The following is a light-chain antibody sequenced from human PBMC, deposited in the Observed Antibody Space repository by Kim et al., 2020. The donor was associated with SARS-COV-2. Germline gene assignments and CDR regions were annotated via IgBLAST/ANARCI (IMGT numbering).Light chain of an antibody. CDR1: NIGSKS. J-gene: IGLJ3*02. Sequence: SSELTQPPSVSVAPGKTARITCGGNNIGSKSVHWYQQKPGQAPVLVIYYDSDRPSGIPERFSCSNSGNTATLTISRVEAGDEADYYCQVWDSSSDHPVFGGGTQLTVL. CDR3: QVWDSSSDHPV. CDR2: YDS. V-gene: IGLV3-21*04.